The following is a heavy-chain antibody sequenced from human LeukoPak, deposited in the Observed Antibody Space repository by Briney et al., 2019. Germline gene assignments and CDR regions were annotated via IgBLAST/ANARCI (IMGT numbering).Heavy chain of an antibody. Sequence: SETLSLTCTVSGGSISSYYWSWTRQPPGKGLEWIGYIYYSGSTNYNPSLKSRVTISVDTSKNQFSLKLSSVTAADTAVYYCARLEYYYGSGSYYNIKNYYYYGMDVWGQGTTVTVSS. V-gene: IGHV4-59*08. CDR3: ARLEYYYGSGSYYNIKNYYYYGMDV. CDR1: GGSISSYY. D-gene: IGHD3-10*01. CDR2: IYYSGST. J-gene: IGHJ6*02.